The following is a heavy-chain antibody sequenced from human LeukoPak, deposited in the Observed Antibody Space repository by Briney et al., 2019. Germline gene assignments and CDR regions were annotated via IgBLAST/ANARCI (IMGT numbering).Heavy chain of an antibody. D-gene: IGHD3-10*01. CDR1: GLSISNSDYY. CDR3: ARHGVYGSGTYYWFDP. J-gene: IGHJ5*02. V-gene: IGHV4-39*01. CDR2: VYYSGTT. Sequence: SETLSLTCTVSGLSISNSDYYWAWIRQPPGKGLEWIGSVYYSGTTYYSPSLESRVTISLDTSKNQFSLKLTSVTAADTAVYFCARHGVYGSGTYYWFDPWGQGTLVTVSS.